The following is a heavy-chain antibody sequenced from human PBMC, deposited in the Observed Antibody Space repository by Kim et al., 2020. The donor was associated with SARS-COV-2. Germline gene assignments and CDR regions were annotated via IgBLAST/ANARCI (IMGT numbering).Heavy chain of an antibody. CDR1: GYTFTSYG. V-gene: IGHV1-18*01. Sequence: ASVKVSCKASGYTFTSYGISWVRQAPGQGLEWMGWISAYNGNTNYAQKLQGRVTMTTDTSTSTAYMELRSLRSDDTAVYYCARDLQDGDYAGDYYYGMDVWGHGTTVTVSS. D-gene: IGHD4-17*01. J-gene: IGHJ6*02. CDR3: ARDLQDGDYAGDYYYGMDV. CDR2: ISAYNGNT.